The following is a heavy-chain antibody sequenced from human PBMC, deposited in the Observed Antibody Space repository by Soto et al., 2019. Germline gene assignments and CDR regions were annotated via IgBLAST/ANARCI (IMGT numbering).Heavy chain of an antibody. V-gene: IGHV1-69*13. CDR3: ARGALPESYGSYLIDY. D-gene: IGHD1-26*01. CDR1: GGTFSSYA. CDR2: IIPIFGTA. Sequence: SVKVSCKASGGTFSSYAICWVRQAPGQGLEWMGGIIPIFGTANYAQKFQGRVTITADESTSTAYMELSSLRSEDTAVYYCARGALPESYGSYLIDYWGQGTLVSVSS. J-gene: IGHJ4*02.